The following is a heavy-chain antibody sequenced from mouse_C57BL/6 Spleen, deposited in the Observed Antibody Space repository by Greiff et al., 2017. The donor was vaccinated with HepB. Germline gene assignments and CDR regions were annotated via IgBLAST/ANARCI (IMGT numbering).Heavy chain of an antibody. D-gene: IGHD1-1*02. CDR1: GYAFSSSW. Sequence: VKLMESGPELVKPGASVKISCKASGYAFSSSWMNWVKQRPGKGLEWIGRIYPGDGDTNYNGKFKGKATLTADKSSSTAYMQLSSLTSEDSAVYFCARGGVATDYAMDYWGQGTSVTVSS. CDR3: ARGGVATDYAMDY. V-gene: IGHV1-82*01. CDR2: IYPGDGDT. J-gene: IGHJ4*01.